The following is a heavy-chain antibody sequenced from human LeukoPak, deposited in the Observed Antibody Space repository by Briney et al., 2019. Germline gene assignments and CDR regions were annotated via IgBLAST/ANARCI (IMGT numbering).Heavy chain of an antibody. V-gene: IGHV3-64*01. CDR3: ARGYRGSGRYYYYMDV. CDR1: GFTFSSYA. Sequence: GGSLRLSCAASGFTFSSYAMHWVRQAPGKGLEYVSAISSNGGSTYYANSVKGRFTISRDNSKNTLYLQMGSLRAEDMAVYYCARGYRGSGRYYYYMDVWGKGTTVTVSS. J-gene: IGHJ6*03. CDR2: ISSNGGST. D-gene: IGHD3-10*01.